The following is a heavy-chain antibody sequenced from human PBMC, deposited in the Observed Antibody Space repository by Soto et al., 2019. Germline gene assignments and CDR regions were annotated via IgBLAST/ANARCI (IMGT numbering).Heavy chain of an antibody. D-gene: IGHD1-1*01. CDR2: ISSSGADT. V-gene: IGHV3-23*01. CDR1: GFTFSTYT. CDR3: AKKMSTRPTGAFDI. J-gene: IGHJ3*02. Sequence: HPXGSLRLSCAASGFTFSTYTMRWVRQAPGKGLEWVSTISSSGADTYYADSVKGRFTISRDNSKNTLYLQMNSLRAEDTAIYYSAKKMSTRPTGAFDIWGQGTMVTVSS.